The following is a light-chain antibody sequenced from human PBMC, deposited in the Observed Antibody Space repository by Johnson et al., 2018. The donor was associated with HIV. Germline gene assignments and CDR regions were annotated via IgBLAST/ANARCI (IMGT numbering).Light chain of an antibody. CDR1: SSNIGNNF. J-gene: IGLJ1*01. CDR3: GTWDSSLSAGGNV. V-gene: IGLV1-51*02. CDR2: ENN. Sequence: SVLTQPPSVSAAPGQKVTISCSGSSSNIGNNFVSWYQQLPGTAPKLLIYENNKRPSGIPARFSGSKSGTSATLGITGLQTGDEADYYCGTWDSSLSAGGNVFGTGTKVTVL.